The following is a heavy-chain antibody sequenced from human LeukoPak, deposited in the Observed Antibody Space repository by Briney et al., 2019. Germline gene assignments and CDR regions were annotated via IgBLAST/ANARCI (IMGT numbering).Heavy chain of an antibody. V-gene: IGHV3-23*01. CDR3: AKDQPSPRPSWFDI. J-gene: IGHJ5*02. CDR1: GFTFDSYA. CDR2: ISSSGGST. Sequence: PGGSLRLSCAASGFTFDSYAMTWVRQAPGKGLEWVSSISSSGGSTYYADSVKGRFTISRDNSKNTLYLQMNSLRAEDTAVYYCAKDQPSPRPSWFDIWGQGTLVTVSS.